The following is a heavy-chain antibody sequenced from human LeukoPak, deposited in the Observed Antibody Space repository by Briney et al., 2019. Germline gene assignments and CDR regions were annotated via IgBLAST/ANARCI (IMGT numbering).Heavy chain of an antibody. J-gene: IGHJ4*02. CDR1: GFTFSSYA. CDR3: ARIRESSNWYPVGLDDY. CDR2: ISYSGGST. Sequence: PGGSLRLFCAASGFTFSSYAMSWVRQAPGKELEWVSAISYSGGSTYYADSVEGRFTISRDNSKNTLYVQMNSLRAEDTAVYYCARIRESSNWYPVGLDDYWGQGTLVTVSS. D-gene: IGHD6-13*01. V-gene: IGHV3-23*01.